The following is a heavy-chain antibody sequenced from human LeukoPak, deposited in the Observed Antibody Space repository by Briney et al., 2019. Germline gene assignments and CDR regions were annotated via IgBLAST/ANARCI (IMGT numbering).Heavy chain of an antibody. Sequence: SETLSLTCTVSGGSISSSSYYWGWIRQPPGKGLEWIGSIYYSGSTYYNPSLKSRVTISVDTSKNQFSLKLSSVTAADTAVYYCARGVDTAGDYYYYYYMDVWGKGTTVTVSS. CDR3: ARGVDTAGDYYYYYYMDV. D-gene: IGHD5-18*01. CDR1: GGSISSSSYY. J-gene: IGHJ6*03. V-gene: IGHV4-39*07. CDR2: IYYSGST.